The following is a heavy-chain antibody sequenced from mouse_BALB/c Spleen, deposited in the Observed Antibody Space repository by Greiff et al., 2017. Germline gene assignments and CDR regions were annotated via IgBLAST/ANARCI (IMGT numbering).Heavy chain of an antibody. Sequence: QVQLQQSGPELVKPGASVKISCMASGFTFTDYYINWVKQTPGQGLEWIGWIYPGSGNTKYNEKFKGKATLTVDTSASTAYMQLSSLTSEDTAVYFCARDGTTAIDYWGQGTTLTVSS. CDR3: ARDGTTAIDY. J-gene: IGHJ2*01. D-gene: IGHD1-2*01. CDR1: GFTFTDYY. CDR2: IYPGSGNT. V-gene: IGHV1-84*02.